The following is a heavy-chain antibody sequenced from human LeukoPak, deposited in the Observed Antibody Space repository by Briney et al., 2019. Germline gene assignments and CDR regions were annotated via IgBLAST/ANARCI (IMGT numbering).Heavy chain of an antibody. Sequence: PGGSLRLSCAASGFTFSSYSMNWVRQAPGKGLEWVSSISSSSSYIYYADSVKGRFTISRDNAKNSLYLQMNSLRAEDTAVYYCARDSGIMVVTAISEVDYWGQGTLVTVSS. CDR2: ISSSSSYI. J-gene: IGHJ4*02. CDR1: GFTFSSYS. CDR3: ARDSGIMVVTAISEVDY. D-gene: IGHD2-21*02. V-gene: IGHV3-21*01.